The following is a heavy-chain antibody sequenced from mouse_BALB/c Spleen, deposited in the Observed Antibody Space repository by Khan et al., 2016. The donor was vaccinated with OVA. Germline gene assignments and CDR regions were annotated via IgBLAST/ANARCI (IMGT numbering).Heavy chain of an antibody. V-gene: IGHV1-7*01. CDR1: GYTFINYW. CDR3: ARRGLRWDFDY. Sequence: QVQLQQSGAELAKPGASVKMSCKASGYTFINYWILWVKQRPGQGLEWIGYINPSTGYTEYNQNFKDKATLTEDKSSSPAYMQLSSRTSEDSAGYYCARRGLRWDFDYWGQGTTLTVSS. D-gene: IGHD1-1*01. CDR2: INPSTGYT. J-gene: IGHJ2*01.